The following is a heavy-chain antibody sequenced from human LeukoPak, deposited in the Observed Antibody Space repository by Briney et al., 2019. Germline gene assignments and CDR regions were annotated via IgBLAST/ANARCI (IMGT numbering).Heavy chain of an antibody. CDR2: IKQDGTEK. CDR1: GFTFSSNW. V-gene: IGHV3-7*01. J-gene: IGHJ4*02. D-gene: IGHD2-8*01. CDR3: ARAGNGFGY. Sequence: GGSLRLSCAASGFTFSSNWMSWVRQAPGKGLEWVANIKQDGTEKDYVDSVKGRFTISRDNAKSSLYLQMNSLRAGDTAVYYCARAGNGFGYWGQGALVTVSS.